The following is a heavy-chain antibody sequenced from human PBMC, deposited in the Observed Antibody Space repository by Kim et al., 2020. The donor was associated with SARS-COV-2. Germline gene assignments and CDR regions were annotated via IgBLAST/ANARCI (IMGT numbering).Heavy chain of an antibody. J-gene: IGHJ4*02. CDR1: GYIFTNFD. CDR3: ARASFGKYYFDS. D-gene: IGHD3-10*01. CDR2: INAGNGNT. Sequence: ASVKVSCKASGYIFTNFDIYWVRQAPEKRLEWMGWINAGNGNTKYSQKLQGRVTFTRDTSANTAYMELSSLRSEDTAVYHCARASFGKYYFDSWGQGTQVTVSS. V-gene: IGHV1-3*01.